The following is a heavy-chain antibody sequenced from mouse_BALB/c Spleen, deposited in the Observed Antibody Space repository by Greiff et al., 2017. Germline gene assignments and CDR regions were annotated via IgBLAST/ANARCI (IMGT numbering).Heavy chain of an antibody. J-gene: IGHJ2*01. CDR3: ARVPIYYGFDY. CDR1: GFNIKDTY. V-gene: IGHV14-3*02. Sequence: VHVKQSGAELVKPGASVKLSCTASGFNIKDTYMHWVKQRPEQGLEWIGRIDPANGNTKYDPKFQGKATITADTSSNTAYLQLSSLTSEDTAVYYCARVPIYYGFDYWGQGTTLTVSS. CDR2: IDPANGNT. D-gene: IGHD2-1*01.